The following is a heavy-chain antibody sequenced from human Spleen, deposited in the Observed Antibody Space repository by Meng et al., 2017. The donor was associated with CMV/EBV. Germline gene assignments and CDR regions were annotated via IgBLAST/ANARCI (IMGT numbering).Heavy chain of an antibody. CDR3: ARDLVVEANLDY. CDR1: GFPFDDYA. CDR2: ISWNGGSK. Sequence: SLKISCAASGFPFDDYAMHWVRQTPGKGLEWVSGISWNGGSKGYADSVKGRFTISRDNAKNSLYLQMNSLRAEDTAVYYCARDLVVEANLDYWGQGTLVTVSS. J-gene: IGHJ4*02. V-gene: IGHV3-9*01. D-gene: IGHD2-15*01.